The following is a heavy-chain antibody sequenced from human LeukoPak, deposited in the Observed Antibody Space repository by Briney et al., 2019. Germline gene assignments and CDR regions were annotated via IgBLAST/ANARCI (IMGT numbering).Heavy chain of an antibody. CDR3: ASSSDYYYYMDV. Sequence: SETLSLTCTVSGGSISSYYWSWIRQPAGKGLEWIGRIYTSGSTTYNPSLKSRVTMSVDTSKNQFSLKLSSVTAADTAVYYCASSSDYYYYMDVWGKGTTVTVSS. J-gene: IGHJ6*03. V-gene: IGHV4-4*07. CDR1: GGSISSYY. CDR2: IYTSGST. D-gene: IGHD6-6*01.